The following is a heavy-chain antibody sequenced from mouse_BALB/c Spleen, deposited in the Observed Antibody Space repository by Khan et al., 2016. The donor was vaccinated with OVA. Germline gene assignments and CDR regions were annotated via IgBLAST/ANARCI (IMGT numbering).Heavy chain of an antibody. J-gene: IGHJ3*01. V-gene: IGHV2-2*02. Sequence: VELVESGPGLVQPSQCLSITCTVSGFSLTSYGLHWVRQSPGKGLEWLGVIWSGGITDYSAAFISRLSFSKDNTKSQVFFKMNSLQAKDTAIYYCARNYDYDEDLAYWGQGTLVTVSA. CDR1: GFSLTSYG. CDR3: ARNYDYDEDLAY. CDR2: IWSGGIT. D-gene: IGHD2-4*01.